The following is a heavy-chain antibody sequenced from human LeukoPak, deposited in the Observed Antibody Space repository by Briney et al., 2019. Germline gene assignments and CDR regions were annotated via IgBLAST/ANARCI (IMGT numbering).Heavy chain of an antibody. Sequence: PGGSLRLSCAAFGFTFDAYAMHWVRQAPGKGLECVSSISFNSDYIDYADSVKGRFTISRDNAKNSLYLQMNSLRAEDTAFYYCTKDNSGSSNWYFDLWGRGTLVTVSS. V-gene: IGHV3-9*01. CDR3: TKDNSGSSNWYFDL. J-gene: IGHJ2*01. D-gene: IGHD1-26*01. CDR2: ISFNSDYI. CDR1: GFTFDAYA.